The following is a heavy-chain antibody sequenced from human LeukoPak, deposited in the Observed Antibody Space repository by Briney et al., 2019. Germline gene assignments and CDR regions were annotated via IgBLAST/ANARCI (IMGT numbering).Heavy chain of an antibody. V-gene: IGHV4-4*07. CDR2: IYRNGNT. J-gene: IGHJ5*01. D-gene: IGHD3-9*01. Sequence: SETLSLTCKVSGVSISSYNWGWLRQPAGKGLEWVGRIYRNGNTDYNPSLKSRLTMSVDTTTNHFSLKLSSVTAADTAVYYCAREGAFDINWFDSWGQGALVTVSS. CDR1: GVSISSYN. CDR3: AREGAFDINWFDS.